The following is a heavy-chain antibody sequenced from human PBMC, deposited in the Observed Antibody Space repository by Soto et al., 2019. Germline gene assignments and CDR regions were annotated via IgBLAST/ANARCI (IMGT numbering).Heavy chain of an antibody. CDR3: AKEMATVFDAFDI. J-gene: IGHJ3*02. Sequence: GGSLRLSCAASGFTFSDYYMSWIRQAPGKGLEWVSYISSSSSYIYYADSVKGRFTISRDNAKNSLYLQMNSLRAEDTAVYYCAKEMATVFDAFDIWGQGTMVTVSS. D-gene: IGHD4-4*01. CDR1: GFTFSDYY. V-gene: IGHV3-11*06. CDR2: ISSSSSYI.